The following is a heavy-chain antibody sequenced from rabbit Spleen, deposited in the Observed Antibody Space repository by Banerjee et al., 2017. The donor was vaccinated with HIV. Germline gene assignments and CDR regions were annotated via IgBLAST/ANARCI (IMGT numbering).Heavy chain of an antibody. CDR2: IDAGSSDYI. Sequence: QQLEESGGGLVKPGASLTLTCKASGFSFNSGDDMCWVRQAPGKGLEWIACIDAGSSDYIYSATWAKGRFTISKTSSTTLTLQMTSLTAADTATYFCARDTSSSFSSYGMDLWGQGTLVTVS. CDR3: ARDTSSSFSSYGMDL. V-gene: IGHV1S40*01. CDR1: GFSFNSGDD. J-gene: IGHJ6*01. D-gene: IGHD1-1*01.